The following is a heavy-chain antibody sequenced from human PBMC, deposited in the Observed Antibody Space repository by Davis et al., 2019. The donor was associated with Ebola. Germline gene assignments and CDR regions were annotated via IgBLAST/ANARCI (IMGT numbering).Heavy chain of an antibody. V-gene: IGHV4-39*01. CDR1: GGSISSSSYY. D-gene: IGHD2-2*02. Sequence: PSDTLSLPCTVSGGSISSSSYYWGWIRQPPGKGLEWIGSIYYSGSTYYNPSLKNRVTISVDTSKNQFSLKLSSVTAADTAVYYCALTCSSTSCYTPYGMDVWGQGTTVTVSS. J-gene: IGHJ6*02. CDR3: ALTCSSTSCYTPYGMDV. CDR2: IYYSGST.